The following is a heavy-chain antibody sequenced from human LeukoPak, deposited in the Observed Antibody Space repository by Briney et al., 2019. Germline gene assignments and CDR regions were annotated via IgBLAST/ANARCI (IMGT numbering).Heavy chain of an antibody. J-gene: IGHJ6*03. Sequence: GGSLRLSCAASGFTFSSYGMHWVRQAPGKGLEWVAVIWYDGSNKYYADSVKGRFTTSRDNSKNTLYLQMNSLRAEDTAVYYCARGTPHIAARPHYYYYYMDVWGKGTTVTVSS. D-gene: IGHD6-13*01. CDR2: IWYDGSNK. V-gene: IGHV3-33*01. CDR3: ARGTPHIAARPHYYYYYMDV. CDR1: GFTFSSYG.